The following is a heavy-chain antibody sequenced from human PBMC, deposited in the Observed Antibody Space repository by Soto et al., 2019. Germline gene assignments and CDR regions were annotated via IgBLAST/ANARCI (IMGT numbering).Heavy chain of an antibody. J-gene: IGHJ6*02. CDR3: ATQTISYTWGV. CDR1: GAPITTTKW. CDR2: LSRGDER. D-gene: IGHD3-16*01. V-gene: IGHV4-4*02. Sequence: QVQLQESGPGLVKPSETLSLTCTVSGAPITTTKWWAWVRLPPGKGLEWIGELSRGDERSSNPSLEGRFTMSLDTSNNHCSLKLTSVTAADTAIYYCATQTISYTWGVWGRGTSVTVSS.